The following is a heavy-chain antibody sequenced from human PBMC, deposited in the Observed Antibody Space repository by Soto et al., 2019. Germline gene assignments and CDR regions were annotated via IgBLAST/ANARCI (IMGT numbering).Heavy chain of an antibody. CDR2: IMPHFGTT. CDR1: GSNFSSHG. J-gene: IGHJ5*02. D-gene: IGHD6-19*01. V-gene: IGHV1-69*13. CDR3: ARVSGRGWYNWFDP. Sequence: SVKVSCKASGSNFSSHGISWVRQAPGQGLECMGGIMPHFGTTNYAQKFRGRVTITADEPTSTVYMELRSLRSEDTAVYYCARVSGRGWYNWFDPWGQGTPVTVSS.